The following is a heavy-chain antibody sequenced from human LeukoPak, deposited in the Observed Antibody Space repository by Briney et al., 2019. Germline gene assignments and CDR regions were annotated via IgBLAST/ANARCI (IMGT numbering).Heavy chain of an antibody. CDR2: ISTDSKFK. CDR1: EFTFRSFN. CDR3: VRGPRSHRSDLTKWYFDL. J-gene: IGHJ2*01. Sequence: GGTLRLSCAASEFTFRSFNMVWVRQAPGKGLEWVSSISTDSKFKYYSDSVTGRFTISRDNAENSLSLQMNSLRVDDTATYYCVRGPRSHRSDLTKWYFDLWGRGTLVSVSS. V-gene: IGHV3-21*01.